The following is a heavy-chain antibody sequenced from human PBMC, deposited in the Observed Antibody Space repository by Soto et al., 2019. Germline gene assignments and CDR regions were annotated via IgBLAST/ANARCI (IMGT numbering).Heavy chain of an antibody. V-gene: IGHV4-59*01. CDR1: GGSFTSYY. CDR3: AGGSFYYYMDV. J-gene: IGHJ6*03. CDR2: IYYSGST. D-gene: IGHD1-26*01. Sequence: SETLSLTCAVYGGSFTSYYWSWIRQPPGKGLEWIGYIYYSGSTNYNPSLKSRVAISLDTSKNQFSLRLSSVTAADTAVYYCAGGSFYYYMDVWGIGTTVTVSS.